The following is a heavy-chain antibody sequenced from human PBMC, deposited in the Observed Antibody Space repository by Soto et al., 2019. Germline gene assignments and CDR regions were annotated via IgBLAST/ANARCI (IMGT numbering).Heavy chain of an antibody. CDR3: PRDRTESNWFDP. CDR2: IRSKAYGGTT. D-gene: IGHD1-1*01. J-gene: IGHJ5*02. V-gene: IGHV3-49*04. CDR1: GFTFGDYA. Sequence: GSLRLSCTASGFTFGDYAMSWVRQAPGKGLEWVGFIRSKAYGGTTEYAASVKGRFTISRDDSKSIAYLQMNSLKTEDTAVYYCPRDRTESNWFDPWGQGTLVTVSS.